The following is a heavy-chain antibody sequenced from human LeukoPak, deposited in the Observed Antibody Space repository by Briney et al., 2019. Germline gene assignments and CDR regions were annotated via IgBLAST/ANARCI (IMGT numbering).Heavy chain of an antibody. J-gene: IGHJ4*02. Sequence: GASVKVSCKASGGTFSSYAISWVRQAPGQGLEWMGGIIPIFGTANYAQKFQGRVTITADESTSTAYMELSRLRSDDTAVYYCASAPTEEYYYGSGSYSPNFDYWGQGTLVTVSS. D-gene: IGHD3-10*01. CDR2: IIPIFGTA. CDR3: ASAPTEEYYYGSGSYSPNFDY. V-gene: IGHV1-69*13. CDR1: GGTFSSYA.